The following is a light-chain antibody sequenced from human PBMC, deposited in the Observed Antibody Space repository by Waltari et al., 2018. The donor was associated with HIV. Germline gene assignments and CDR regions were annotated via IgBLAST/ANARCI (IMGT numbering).Light chain of an antibody. Sequence: QSALTQPPSASGSPGQSVTISCTGTSSDIGGYNYVSWYQQYPGKAPKVMIHEVNKRPSGVPDRFSGSKSGNTASLTVSGLQAEDEAYYYCGSYAGSNSWVFGGGTKLTVL. CDR3: GSYAGSNSWV. J-gene: IGLJ3*02. CDR1: SSDIGGYNY. V-gene: IGLV2-8*01. CDR2: EVN.